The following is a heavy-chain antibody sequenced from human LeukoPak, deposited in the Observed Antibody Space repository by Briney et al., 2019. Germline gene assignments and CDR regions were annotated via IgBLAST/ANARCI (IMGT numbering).Heavy chain of an antibody. V-gene: IGHV3-64*04. D-gene: IGHD2/OR15-2a*01. J-gene: IGHJ4*02. Sequence: GGSLRLSCSASGFTFSSYAMHWVRQAPGKGLEYVSAISSNGGSTYYADSVKGRFTISRDNSKNTLYLQMNSLRAEDTAVYYCARSMDWYYFDYWGQGTLVTVSS. CDR3: ARSMDWYYFDY. CDR1: GFTFSSYA. CDR2: ISSNGGST.